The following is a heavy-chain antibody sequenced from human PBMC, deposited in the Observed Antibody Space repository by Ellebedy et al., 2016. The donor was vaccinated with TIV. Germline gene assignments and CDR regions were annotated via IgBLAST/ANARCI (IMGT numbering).Heavy chain of an antibody. V-gene: IGHV3-9*01. Sequence: GGSLRLSCAASGFTFDDYAMHWVRQAPGKGLEWVSGISWNSGSIGYADSVKGRFTISRDNAKNSLYLQMNSLRAEDTAVYYCASSRWDSSAFDYWGQGTLVTVSS. CDR2: ISWNSGSI. D-gene: IGHD4-23*01. CDR1: GFTFDDYA. CDR3: ASSRWDSSAFDY. J-gene: IGHJ4*02.